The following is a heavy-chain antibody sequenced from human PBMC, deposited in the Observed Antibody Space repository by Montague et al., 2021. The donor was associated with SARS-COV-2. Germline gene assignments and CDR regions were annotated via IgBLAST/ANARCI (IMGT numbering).Heavy chain of an antibody. V-gene: IGHV4-38-2*01. CDR1: GYSISSGYY. CDR2: ISYIGKT. D-gene: IGHD2-21*01. Sequence: SETLSLTCSVSGYSISSGYYWCWIRQPPGKGLEWVGCISYIGKTYYSPSLTSRPTISLDSSKNQFSLQARSVTAADTAVYYCVSVVDNRVRDYWGQGTLVTVSS. CDR3: VSVVDNRVRDY. J-gene: IGHJ4*02.